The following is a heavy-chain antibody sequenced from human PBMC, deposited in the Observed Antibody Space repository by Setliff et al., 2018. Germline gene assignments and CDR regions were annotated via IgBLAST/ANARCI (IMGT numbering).Heavy chain of an antibody. CDR2: LFDGGSA. D-gene: IGHD3-22*01. V-gene: IGHV4-38-2*02. J-gene: IGHJ3*01. CDR3: ARDPHYDPTYSLPGHAFDF. CDR1: GYSISNGFY. Sequence: SETLSLTCAVSGYSISNGFYWGWIRQSPVKGLEWIGSLFDGGSAYYSPFLKSRASISLDASKNQFALKLTSATAADTAVYYCARDPHYDPTYSLPGHAFDFWGQGIMVT.